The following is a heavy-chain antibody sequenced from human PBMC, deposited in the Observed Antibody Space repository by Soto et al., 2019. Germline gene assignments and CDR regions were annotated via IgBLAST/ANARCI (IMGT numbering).Heavy chain of an antibody. J-gene: IGHJ4*02. D-gene: IGHD2-2*02. Sequence: QVQLVQSGAEVKKPGSSVKVSCKASGGTFSSYTISWVRQAPGQGLEWMGRIIPILGIANYAQKFQGRVTITADKSASPADMELSSLRPEDTAAYYCAMGYCSRTGCYRDYWGQGALVTVSS. CDR1: GGTFSSYT. CDR3: AMGYCSRTGCYRDY. V-gene: IGHV1-69*02. CDR2: IIPILGIA.